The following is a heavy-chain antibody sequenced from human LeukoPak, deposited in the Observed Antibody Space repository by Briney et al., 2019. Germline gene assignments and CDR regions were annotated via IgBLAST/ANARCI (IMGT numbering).Heavy chain of an antibody. CDR3: ARGRYCSADICTGGDSFDI. V-gene: IGHV4-31*03. D-gene: IGHD2-15*01. CDR2: IYHDGGI. J-gene: IGHJ3*02. Sequence: PSETLSLTYTVSGGSITSGGYYWTWIRQFPGKGLEWIGFIYHDGGIYYNPSLKSRVTISLDASNIQFSLKLRSVTAADTAVYYCARGRYCSADICTGGDSFDIWGQGTMVSVSP. CDR1: GGSITSGGYY.